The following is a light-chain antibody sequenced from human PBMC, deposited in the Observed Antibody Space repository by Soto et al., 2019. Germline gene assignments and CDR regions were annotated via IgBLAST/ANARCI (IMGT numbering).Light chain of an antibody. Sequence: ILMTQSPATLSVSPGERATLSCRASQSVSHNLAWYQQKPGQAPRLLFYGASTRATGIPARFSGSGSGTDFTLTISSLQSEDFAVYYCQQSNNWPYTFGQGTKLEI. CDR2: GAS. CDR3: QQSNNWPYT. J-gene: IGKJ2*01. V-gene: IGKV3-15*01. CDR1: QSVSHN.